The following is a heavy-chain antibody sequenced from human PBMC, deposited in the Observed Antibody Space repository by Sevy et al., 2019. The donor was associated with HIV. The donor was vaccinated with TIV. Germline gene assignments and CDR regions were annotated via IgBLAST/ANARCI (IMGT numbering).Heavy chain of an antibody. CDR2: IKQDGSEK. CDR1: GFVFSSHW. J-gene: IGHJ4*02. CDR3: TSDYF. Sequence: GGSLRRSCEASGFVFSSHWMTWVRQAPGKGLEWVANIKQDGSEKYYVDSVKGRFTISRDNAKNSLYLRMNRLRVEDTAMYYCTSDYFWGQGSLVTVSS. D-gene: IGHD3-10*01. V-gene: IGHV3-7*01.